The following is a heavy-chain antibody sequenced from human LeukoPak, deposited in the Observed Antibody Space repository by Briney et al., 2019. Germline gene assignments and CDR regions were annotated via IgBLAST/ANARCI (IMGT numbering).Heavy chain of an antibody. CDR2: INPNYGGT. CDR3: ARDQGRTGDYVWRPYFDY. Sequence: GASLKVSCKASGYSFTSYYIHWVRQAPGQGLEWMWMINPNYGGTSYAQMFKGGVTLTRDTATSTVYMELSSLKSEDTAVYFCARDQGRTGDYVWRPYFDYWGKGALVTVSS. V-gene: IGHV1-46*01. D-gene: IGHD3-16*01. J-gene: IGHJ4*02. CDR1: GYSFTSYY.